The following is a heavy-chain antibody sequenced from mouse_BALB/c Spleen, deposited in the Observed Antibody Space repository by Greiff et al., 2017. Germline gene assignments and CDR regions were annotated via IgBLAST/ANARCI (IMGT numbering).Heavy chain of an antibody. CDR3: ARDWDVGAY. CDR2: ISSGSSTI. CDR1: GFTFSSFG. V-gene: IGHV5-17*02. Sequence: EVKLMESGGGLVQPGGSRKLSCAASGFTFSSFGMHWVRQAPEKGLEWVAYISSGSSTIYYADTVKGRFTISRDNPKNTLFLQMTSLRSEDTAMYYCARDWDVGAYWGQGTLVTVSA. J-gene: IGHJ3*01. D-gene: IGHD4-1*01.